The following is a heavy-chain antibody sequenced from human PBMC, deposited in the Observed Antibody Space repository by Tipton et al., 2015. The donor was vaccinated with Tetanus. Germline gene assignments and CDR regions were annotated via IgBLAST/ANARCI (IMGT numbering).Heavy chain of an antibody. V-gene: IGHV4-31*03. D-gene: IGHD2-2*01. J-gene: IGHJ3*01. Sequence: TLSLTCTVSGGSISSGGYFWNWIRQRPGKGPEWIGYIYYSGSTYYNPFLKSRVSMSVDTSKNQFSLKLSSVTAADTAVYYCARRSYCSSSRCFDAFDLWGQGTMVTVSS. CDR2: IYYSGST. CDR1: GGSISSGGYF. CDR3: ARRSYCSSSRCFDAFDL.